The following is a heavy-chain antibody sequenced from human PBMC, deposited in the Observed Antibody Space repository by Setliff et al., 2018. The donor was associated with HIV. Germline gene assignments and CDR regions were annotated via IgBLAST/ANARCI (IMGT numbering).Heavy chain of an antibody. Sequence: PSETLSLRLSCAASGFSFSAYYWNWIRQTPGKGLEWIGEINHSGTTNYNPSLNSRVTISVDTSNKRFSLTLRSATAADTALYYCARRERYCSGTTCYRYFQHWGQGTLVTVSS. CDR3: ARRERYCSGTTCYRYFQH. D-gene: IGHD2-2*01. J-gene: IGHJ1*01. CDR2: INHSGTT. V-gene: IGHV4-34*01. CDR1: GFSFSAYY.